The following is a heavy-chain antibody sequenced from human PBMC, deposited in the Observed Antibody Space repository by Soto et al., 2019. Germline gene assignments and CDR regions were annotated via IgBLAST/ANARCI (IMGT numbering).Heavy chain of an antibody. Sequence: ETLSLTCSVSGGSISSGTYYWGWIRQPPGKGLEWIGSIYYSGSTHYNPSLESRVTISVDTSKNQFSLQLTSVTAADTALYYCARLDFGDYDFDYWGQGTLVTVSS. CDR2: IYYSGST. J-gene: IGHJ4*02. V-gene: IGHV4-39*01. CDR3: ARLDFGDYDFDY. D-gene: IGHD4-17*01. CDR1: GGSISSGTYY.